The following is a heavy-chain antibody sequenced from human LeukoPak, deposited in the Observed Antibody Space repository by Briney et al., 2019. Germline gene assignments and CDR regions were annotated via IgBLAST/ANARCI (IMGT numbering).Heavy chain of an antibody. CDR3: AGYWLYY. D-gene: IGHD3-9*01. V-gene: IGHV3-30*04. J-gene: IGHJ4*02. CDR2: ISYDGSNK. Sequence: GGSLSLSCAASGFPFSSYAMHWVRQAPGKGLEWVAVISYDGSNKYYADSVKGRFTISRDNSKNTLYLQMSSLRAEDTAVYYCAGYWLYYWGQGTLVTVSS. CDR1: GFPFSSYA.